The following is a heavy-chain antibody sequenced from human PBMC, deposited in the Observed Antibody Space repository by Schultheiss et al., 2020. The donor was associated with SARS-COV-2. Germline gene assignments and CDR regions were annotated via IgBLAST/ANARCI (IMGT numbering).Heavy chain of an antibody. CDR2: ISGSGGST. J-gene: IGHJ5*02. Sequence: GGSLRLSCAASGFTFSSYGMHWVRQAPGKGLEWVSAISGSGGSTYYADSVKGRFTISRDNSKNTLYLQMNSLRAEDTAVYYCANYYDSSGYLWKNWFDPWGQGTLVTVSS. CDR3: ANYYDSSGYLWKNWFDP. V-gene: IGHV3-23*01. CDR1: GFTFSSYG. D-gene: IGHD3-22*01.